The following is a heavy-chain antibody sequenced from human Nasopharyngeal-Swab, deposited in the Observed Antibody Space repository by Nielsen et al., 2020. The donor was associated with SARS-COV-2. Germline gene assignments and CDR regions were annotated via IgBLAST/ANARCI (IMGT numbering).Heavy chain of an antibody. V-gene: IGHV3-21*01. CDR1: GFRFSDYT. J-gene: IGHJ6*04. D-gene: IGHD2-15*01. CDR3: ARDPSHFDGSTGAVLGYYGMDL. Sequence: GESLKISCAASGFRFSDYTMNWVRQAPGKGLEWIYAIGGSGKSTIYNSESVRGRFTISRDDARNLLSPQMDAVRADETAVYYCARDPSHFDGSTGAVLGYYGMDLWGKGTTVTVSS. CDR2: IGGSGKSTI.